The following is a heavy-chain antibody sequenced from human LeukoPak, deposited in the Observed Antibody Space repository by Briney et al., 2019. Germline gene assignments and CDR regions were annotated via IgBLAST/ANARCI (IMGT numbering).Heavy chain of an antibody. V-gene: IGHV3-23*01. D-gene: IGHD2-15*01. CDR3: AKPAKYCSGGSCYSRGYYYYGMDV. J-gene: IGHJ6*02. CDR2: ISGSGGST. CDR1: GFTFSSYA. Sequence: PGGSLRLSCAASGFTFSSYAMSWVRQAPGRGLEWVSAISGSGGSTYYADSVKGRFTISRDNSKNTLYLQMNSLRAEDTAVYYCAKPAKYCSGGSCYSRGYYYYGMDVWGQGTTVTVSS.